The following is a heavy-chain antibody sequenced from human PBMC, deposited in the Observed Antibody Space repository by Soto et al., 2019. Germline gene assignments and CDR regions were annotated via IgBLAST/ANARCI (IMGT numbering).Heavy chain of an antibody. Sequence: GESLKISCAASGFTFSSYWMHWVRQAPGKGLEWVSRIDSVGTNPFYADSVKGRFTISRDNGKNTMFLQMNSLRAEDTAVYFCSAYTFQHWGQGTRVTVSS. CDR3: SAYTFQH. J-gene: IGHJ1*01. CDR2: IDSVGTNP. V-gene: IGHV3-74*01. CDR1: GFTFSSYW. D-gene: IGHD3-16*01.